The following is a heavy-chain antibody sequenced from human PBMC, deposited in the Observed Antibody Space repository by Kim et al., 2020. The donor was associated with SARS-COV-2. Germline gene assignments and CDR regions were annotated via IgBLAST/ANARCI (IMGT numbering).Heavy chain of an antibody. V-gene: IGHV5-51*01. J-gene: IGHJ4*02. CDR2: DT. CDR3: ARRRGGRPDY. D-gene: IGHD3-16*01. Sequence: DTRSSPSFHGQVTISADKSISTAYLQWSSLKASDTAMYYCARRRGGRPDYWGQGTLVTVSS.